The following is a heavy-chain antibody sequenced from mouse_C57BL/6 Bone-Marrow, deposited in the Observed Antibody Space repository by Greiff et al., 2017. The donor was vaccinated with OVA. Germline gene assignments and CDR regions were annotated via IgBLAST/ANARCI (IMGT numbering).Heavy chain of an antibody. D-gene: IGHD1-3*01. CDR3: ARELKGAMDY. CDR1: GYTFTDYN. CDR2: INPNNGGT. Sequence: EVQLQQSGPELVKPGASVTIPCKASGYTFTDYNMDWVKQSHGKSLEWIGDINPNNGGTIYNQKFKGKATLTVDKSSSTAYMELRSLTSEDTAVYYCARELKGAMDYWGQGTSVTVSS. J-gene: IGHJ4*01. V-gene: IGHV1-18*01.